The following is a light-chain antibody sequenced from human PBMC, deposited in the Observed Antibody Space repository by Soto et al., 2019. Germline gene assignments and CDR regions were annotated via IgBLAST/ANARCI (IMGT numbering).Light chain of an antibody. CDR2: GAS. Sequence: EIVMTQSPATLSVSPGGRVTLSCRASQSISDTIAWYQQKPGQAPRLLIYGASSRATGIPDRFSGSGSGTDFTLTISRLEPEDFAVYYCQQYGSSGTFGQGTKV. J-gene: IGKJ1*01. CDR3: QQYGSSGT. CDR1: QSISDT. V-gene: IGKV3-20*01.